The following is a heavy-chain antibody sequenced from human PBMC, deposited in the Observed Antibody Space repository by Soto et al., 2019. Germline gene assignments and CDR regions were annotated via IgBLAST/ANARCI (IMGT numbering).Heavy chain of an antibody. V-gene: IGHV3-23*01. J-gene: IGHJ4*02. CDR3: AKEATIFGVVNTFDY. CDR1: GFTFSSYA. CDR2: ISGSGGST. Sequence: GGPMRVSCAAAGFTFSSYAMSWVRQAPGKGLEWVSAISGSGGSTYYADSVKGRFTISRDNSKNTLYLQMNSLRAEDTAVYYCAKEATIFGVVNTFDYWGQGTLVTVSS. D-gene: IGHD3-3*01.